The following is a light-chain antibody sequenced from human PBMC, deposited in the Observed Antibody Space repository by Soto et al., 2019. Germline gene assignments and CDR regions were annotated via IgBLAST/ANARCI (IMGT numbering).Light chain of an antibody. CDR3: CSYAGSYPI. CDR1: SSDVGGYNY. CDR2: DVN. Sequence: QSVLTQPRSVSGSPGQSVTVSCTGTSSDVGGYNYVSWYQHHPGKAPKLLISDVNKRPSGVPDRFSGSKSGNTASLTISGLQADDEADYYCCSYAGSYPIFGGGTKVTVL. V-gene: IGLV2-11*01. J-gene: IGLJ2*01.